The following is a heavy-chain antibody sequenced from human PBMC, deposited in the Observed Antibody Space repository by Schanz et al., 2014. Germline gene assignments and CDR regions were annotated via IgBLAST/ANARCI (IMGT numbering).Heavy chain of an antibody. CDR2: IYSGDST. V-gene: IGHV3-53*04. Sequence: EVQLVESGGGLFQLGGSLRLSCAASGFTVSSNYMSWVRQAPGKGLEWVSVIYSGDSTYYADSVKGRFTISRHNSKNTLYLQMNSLRVEDTAVYYCARDIGADTAMGNWGQGTLVTVSS. CDR1: GFTVSSNY. CDR3: ARDIGADTAMGN. J-gene: IGHJ4*02. D-gene: IGHD5-18*01.